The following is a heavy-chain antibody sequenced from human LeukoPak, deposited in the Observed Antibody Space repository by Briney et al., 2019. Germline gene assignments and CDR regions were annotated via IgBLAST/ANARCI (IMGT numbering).Heavy chain of an antibody. V-gene: IGHV3-NL1*01. Sequence: PGGSLRLSCAASGFTFSSYAMHWVRQAPGKGLEWVSSLYAGGSTYYADSVKGRFTISRDNSKNTLYLQMNRLRVEDTAMYYCATKFDFWGQGTLVTVSS. CDR1: GFTFSSYA. J-gene: IGHJ4*02. CDR3: ATKFDF. CDR2: LYAGGST.